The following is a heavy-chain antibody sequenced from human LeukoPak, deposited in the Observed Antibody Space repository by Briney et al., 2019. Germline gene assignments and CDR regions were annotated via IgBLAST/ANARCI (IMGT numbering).Heavy chain of an antibody. D-gene: IGHD3-10*02. CDR3: AELGITMIGGV. Sequence: PGGSLRLSCAASGFTFDDYGMSWVRQAPGKGLEWVSSIKWNGGSTGYADSVKGRFTISRDNAKNSLYLQMNSLRAEDTAVYYCAELGITMIGGVWGKGTTVTISS. V-gene: IGHV3-20*04. CDR2: IKWNGGST. CDR1: GFTFDDYG. J-gene: IGHJ6*04.